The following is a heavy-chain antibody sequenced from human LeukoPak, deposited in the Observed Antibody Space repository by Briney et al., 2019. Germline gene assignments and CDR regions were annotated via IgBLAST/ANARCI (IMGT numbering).Heavy chain of an antibody. CDR2: TGGTT. V-gene: IGHV3-23*01. D-gene: IGHD3-10*01. CDR3: AKDRDYYYYYMDV. Sequence: TGGTTYYADSVRGRFTISRDNSRNTLYLQMNSLRAEDTAVYYCAKDRDYYYYYMDVWGKGTTVTISS. J-gene: IGHJ6*03.